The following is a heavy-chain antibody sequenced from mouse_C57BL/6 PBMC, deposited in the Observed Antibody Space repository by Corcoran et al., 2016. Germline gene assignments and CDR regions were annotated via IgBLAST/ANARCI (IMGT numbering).Heavy chain of an antibody. Sequence: QIQLVQSGPELKKHGETVKISCKASWYTFTTYGMSWGKQAPGKGLKWMGWINTYSGLPTYADDLKARFAFSLETSASTAYLQINNLKNEDTSTYFCARGAVVPFAYWGQGTLVTVSS. CDR3: ARGAVVPFAY. CDR2: INTYSGLP. V-gene: IGHV9-3*01. J-gene: IGHJ3*01. CDR1: WYTFTTYG. D-gene: IGHD1-1*01.